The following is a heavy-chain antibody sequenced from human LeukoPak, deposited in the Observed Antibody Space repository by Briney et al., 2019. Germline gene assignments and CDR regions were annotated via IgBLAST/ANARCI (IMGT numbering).Heavy chain of an antibody. CDR2: IYYSGST. J-gene: IGHJ5*02. Sequence: ETLSLTCTVSGGSISSYYWSWIRQPPGKGLEWIGYIYYSGSTNYNPSLKSRVTISVDTSKNQFSLKLSSVTAADTAVYYCARGPFIWGNWFDPWGQGTLVTVSS. CDR1: GGSISSYY. V-gene: IGHV4-59*01. D-gene: IGHD3-10*01. CDR3: ARGPFIWGNWFDP.